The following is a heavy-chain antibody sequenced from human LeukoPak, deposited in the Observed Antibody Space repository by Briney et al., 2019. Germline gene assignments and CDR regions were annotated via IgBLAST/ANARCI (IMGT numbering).Heavy chain of an antibody. CDR2: IRYDGSNK. V-gene: IGHV3-30*02. CDR1: GFTFSSYG. Sequence: PGGSLRLSCAASGFTFSSYGMHWVRQAPGKGLEWVAFIRYDGSNKYYADSVKGRFTISRDNSKNTLYLQMNSLRAEDTAVYYCAKDGVVVVPAATFFDYWGQGTLATVSS. CDR3: AKDGVVVVPAATFFDY. J-gene: IGHJ4*02. D-gene: IGHD2-2*01.